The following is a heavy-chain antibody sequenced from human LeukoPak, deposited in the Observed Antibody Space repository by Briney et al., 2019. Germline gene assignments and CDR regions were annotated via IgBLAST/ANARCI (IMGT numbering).Heavy chain of an antibody. J-gene: IGHJ6*02. CDR2: ISSSGGSAI. Sequence: GGSLRLSCAASGFTFNSYEMNWVRQAPGKGLEWVSYISSSGGSAIYYADSVKGRFTISRDNAKNSLYLQMNSLRAEDTAVYYCARTDYGMDVWGQGTMVTVSS. CDR1: GFTFNSYE. CDR3: ARTDYGMDV. V-gene: IGHV3-48*03.